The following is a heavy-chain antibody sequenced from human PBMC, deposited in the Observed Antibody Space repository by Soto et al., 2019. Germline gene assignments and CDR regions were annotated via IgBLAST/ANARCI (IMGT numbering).Heavy chain of an antibody. CDR1: GGSFSGYY. CDR3: ARGRCIDY. J-gene: IGHJ4*02. D-gene: IGHD2-15*01. CDR2: INHSGST. V-gene: IGHV4-34*01. Sequence: ETLSLTCAVYGGSFSGYYWSWIRQPPGKGLEWIGEINHSGSTNYNPSLKSRVTISVDTSKNQFSLKLSSVTAADTAVYYCARGRCIDYWGQGTLVTVSS.